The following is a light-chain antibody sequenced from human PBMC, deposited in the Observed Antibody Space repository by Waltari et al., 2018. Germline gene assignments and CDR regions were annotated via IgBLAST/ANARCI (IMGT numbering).Light chain of an antibody. Sequence: QSVLTQPPSVSGTPGQRVTISCSGSRSNFGSKTANWYPQLPGTAPKLLIFNDKQRPSGVPDRFSGAKAGTSASLAISGLQSEDEADYYCASWDNSLNGWVFGGGTELTVL. CDR2: NDK. J-gene: IGLJ3*02. CDR1: RSNFGSKT. V-gene: IGLV1-44*01. CDR3: ASWDNSLNGWV.